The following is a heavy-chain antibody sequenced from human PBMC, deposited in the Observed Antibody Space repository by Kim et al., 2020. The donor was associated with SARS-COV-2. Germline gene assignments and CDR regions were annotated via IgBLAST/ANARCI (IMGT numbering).Heavy chain of an antibody. D-gene: IGHD1-26*01. CDR3: ARAWESGGSPIPHVGFDY. CDR2: INPSGGST. J-gene: IGHJ4*02. Sequence: ASVKVSCKASGYTFTSYYMHWVRQAPGQGLEWMGIINPSGGSTSYAQKFQGRVTMTRDTSTSTVYMELSSLRSEDTAVYYCARAWESGGSPIPHVGFDYWGQGTLVTVSS. CDR1: GYTFTSYY. V-gene: IGHV1-46*01.